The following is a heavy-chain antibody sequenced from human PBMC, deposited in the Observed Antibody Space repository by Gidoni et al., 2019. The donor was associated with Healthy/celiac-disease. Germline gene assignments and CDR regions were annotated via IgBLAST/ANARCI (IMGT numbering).Heavy chain of an antibody. CDR3: ARDNLEFDYGDYGGWFDL. J-gene: IGHJ2*01. CDR1: GYTFTSYY. CDR2: INPSGGST. D-gene: IGHD4-17*01. V-gene: IGHV1-46*01. Sequence: QVQLVQSGAEVKKPGASVKVSCKASGYTFTSYYMHWVRQAPGQGLEWMGIINPSGGSTSYAQKFQGRVTMTRDTSTSTVYMELSSLRSEDTAVYYCARDNLEFDYGDYGGWFDLWGRGTLVTVSS.